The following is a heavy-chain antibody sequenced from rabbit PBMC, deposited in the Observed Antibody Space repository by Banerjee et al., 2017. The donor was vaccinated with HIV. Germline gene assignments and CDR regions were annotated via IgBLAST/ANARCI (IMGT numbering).Heavy chain of an antibody. Sequence: QEQLEESGGDLVKPEGSLTLTCTASGFSFSNKYVMCWVRQAPVTRLEWSACINAANDDNTCYASWAKGRFTITKTPSTTVTLQMTSLTAADTATYFCARRSSASGAEYSPLWGQGTLVTVS. J-gene: IGHJ3*01. V-gene: IGHV1S45*01. CDR1: GFSFSNKYV. CDR2: INAANDDNT. D-gene: IGHD1-1*01. CDR3: ARRSSASGAEYSPL.